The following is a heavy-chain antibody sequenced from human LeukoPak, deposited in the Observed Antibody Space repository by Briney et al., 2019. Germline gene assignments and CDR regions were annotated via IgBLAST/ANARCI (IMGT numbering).Heavy chain of an antibody. CDR2: IRNKANGGTT. CDR1: GFTFSDYA. V-gene: IGHV3-49*04. D-gene: IGHD3-3*01. J-gene: IGHJ3*02. Sequence: GGSLRLSCTTSGFTFSDYAVSWVRQAPGKGLEWIGFIRNKANGGTTEYAASVKGRFTISRDDSKTIAHLQMSSLKTEDTGVYRSGWASGAFDIWGKGTMVTVSS. CDR3: GWASGAFDI.